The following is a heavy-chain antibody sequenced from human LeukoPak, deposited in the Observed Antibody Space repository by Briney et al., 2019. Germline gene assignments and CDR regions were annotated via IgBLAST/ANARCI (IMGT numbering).Heavy chain of an antibody. CDR2: ISYDGSNK. CDR1: GFTFSSYA. J-gene: IGHJ5*02. CDR3: ARDRVWGLTILVSWFDP. D-gene: IGHD3-9*01. V-gene: IGHV3-30-3*01. Sequence: GGSLRLSCAASGFTFSSYAMHWVSQAPGKGLEWVAVISYDGSNKYYADSVKGRFTISRDNSKNTLYLQMNSLRAEDTAVYYCARDRVWGLTILVSWFDPWGQGTLVTVSS.